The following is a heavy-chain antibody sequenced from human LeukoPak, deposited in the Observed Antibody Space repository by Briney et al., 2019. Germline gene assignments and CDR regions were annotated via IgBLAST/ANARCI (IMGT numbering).Heavy chain of an antibody. V-gene: IGHV1-46*01. D-gene: IGHD3-10*01. Sequence: ASVKVSCKASGYTFTSYYMHWVRQAPGQGLEWMGIINPSGGSTSYAQKFQGRVTMTRDTSISTAYMELSRLRSDDTAVYYCARGPYPEWFGELFGWFDPWGQGTLVTVSS. J-gene: IGHJ5*02. CDR3: ARGPYPEWFGELFGWFDP. CDR2: INPSGGST. CDR1: GYTFTSYY.